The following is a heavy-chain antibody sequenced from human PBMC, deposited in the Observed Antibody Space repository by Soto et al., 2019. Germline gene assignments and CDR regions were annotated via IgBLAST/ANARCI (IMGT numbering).Heavy chain of an antibody. CDR1: GGSISSTSSY. CDR3: ARDFGPHAFDI. V-gene: IGHV4-39*02. D-gene: IGHD3-10*01. Sequence: SETLSLTCKVSGGSISSTSSYWSWVRQPPGKGLEWIGSGYYDGNTYYNPSLKSRITISVDPSKTRFSLRLRSVTAADTAVYYCARDFGPHAFDIWGPGTMVTV. J-gene: IGHJ3*02. CDR2: GYYDGNT.